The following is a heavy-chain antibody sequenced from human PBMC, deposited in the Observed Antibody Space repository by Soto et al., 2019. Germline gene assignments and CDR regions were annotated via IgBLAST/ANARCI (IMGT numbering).Heavy chain of an antibody. V-gene: IGHV4-39*02. Sequence: PSETLSLTCSVSGGSISSGTYYWAWIRQPPGKGLEWIGSFYYSGNTYYNPSLKSRVTISVDTSKNQFSLNLRSVTAADTAVYYCAREGLTVTTSHPFFLDCWGQGTLVTVYS. D-gene: IGHD4-17*01. J-gene: IGHJ4*02. CDR3: AREGLTVTTSHPFFLDC. CDR2: FYYSGNT. CDR1: GGSISSGTYY.